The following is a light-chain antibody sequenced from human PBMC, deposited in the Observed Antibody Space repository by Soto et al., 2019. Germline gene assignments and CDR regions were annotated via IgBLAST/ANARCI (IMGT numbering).Light chain of an antibody. V-gene: IGLV2-23*02. J-gene: IGLJ2*01. Sequence: QSALTQPASVSGSPGQSITIACTGTSSDVGSYNLVAWYQQHPGKAPKLMIYEVSKRPSGVSNRFSGSQSGNTASLTISGLRAEGEADYYCCSYAGSSAFGVVFGGGTTLTVL. CDR2: EVS. CDR1: SSDVGSYNL. CDR3: CSYAGSSAFGVV.